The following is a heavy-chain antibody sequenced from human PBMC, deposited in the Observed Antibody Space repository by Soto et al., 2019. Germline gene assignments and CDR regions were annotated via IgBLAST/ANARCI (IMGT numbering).Heavy chain of an antibody. CDR1: GYPFTDLY. J-gene: IGHJ4*02. Sequence: ASVKVSCKPSGYPFTDLYIHWVRQAPGLGLEWMGWIDPRSGASRKTQRFQGRFTMTRDTFTNTVYMELSSLRSDDPAVYFCARDNYGSLDYWGQGTLVIVSS. D-gene: IGHD3-10*01. CDR3: ARDNYGSLDY. CDR2: IDPRSGAS. V-gene: IGHV1-2*02.